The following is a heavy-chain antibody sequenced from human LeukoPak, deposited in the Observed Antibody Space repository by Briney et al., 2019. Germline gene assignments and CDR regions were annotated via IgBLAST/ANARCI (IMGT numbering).Heavy chain of an antibody. CDR2: IYYSGST. CDR3: ARGLYSSGWFFDY. J-gene: IGHJ4*02. V-gene: IGHV4-61*01. CDR1: GGSVSSDRCS. Sequence: SETLSLTCTVSGGSVSSDRCSWSWIRQPPGKGLEWLGYIYYSGSTNYNPSLKSRVTISVDTSKNQFSLKLSSVTAADTAVYYCARGLYSSGWFFDYWGQGTLVTVSS. D-gene: IGHD6-19*01.